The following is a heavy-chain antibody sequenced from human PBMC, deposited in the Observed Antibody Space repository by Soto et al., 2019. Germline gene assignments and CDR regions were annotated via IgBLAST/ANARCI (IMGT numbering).Heavy chain of an antibody. D-gene: IGHD6-13*01. V-gene: IGHV4-59*08. CDR3: ARRYSSSFDY. J-gene: IGHJ4*02. CDR1: GGSISSYY. CDR2: IYYSGST. Sequence: PSETLSLTCTVSGGSISSYYLSWIRQPPGKGLEWIGYIYYSGSTNYNPSLKSRVTISVDTSKNQFPLKLSSVTAADTAVYYCARRYSSSFDYWGQGTLVTVPQ.